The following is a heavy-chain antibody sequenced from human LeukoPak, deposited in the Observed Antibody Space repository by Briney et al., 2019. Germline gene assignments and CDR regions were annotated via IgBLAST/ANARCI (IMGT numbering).Heavy chain of an antibody. CDR2: ISYDGSNK. V-gene: IGHV3-30*18. D-gene: IGHD2-21*01. J-gene: IGHJ4*02. CDR3: AKVRYCGGDCLDY. Sequence: TGGSLRLSCAASGFTFRDYGMHWVRQAPGKGLEWVASISYDGSNKVYADSVKGRFTISRDNSKSTLYLQMNSLRAEDTAVYYCAKVRYCGGDCLDYWGQGTLVTVSS. CDR1: GFTFRDYG.